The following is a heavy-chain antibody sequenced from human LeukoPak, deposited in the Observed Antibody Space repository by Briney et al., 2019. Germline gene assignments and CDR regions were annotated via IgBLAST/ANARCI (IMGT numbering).Heavy chain of an antibody. CDR1: GFTFNSYV. V-gene: IGHV3-23*01. CDR3: AKNYDILTGYWYYGMNV. D-gene: IGHD3-9*01. CDR2: VSGSGGST. Sequence: GGSLRLSCAASGFTFNSYVMSWVRLAPGKGLEWVSVVSGSGGSTYYADSVRGRSTISRDNSKNTLFLQMNSLRAEDTAVYYCAKNYDILTGYWYYGMNVWGQGATVTVSS. J-gene: IGHJ6*02.